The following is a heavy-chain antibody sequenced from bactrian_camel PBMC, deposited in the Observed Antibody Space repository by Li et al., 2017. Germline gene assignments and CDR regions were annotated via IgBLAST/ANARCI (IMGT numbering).Heavy chain of an antibody. CDR2: IHPGNGLF. CDR3: ATVAGSFADDYARARAYVY. V-gene: IGHV3S1*01. D-gene: IGHD4*01. Sequence: HVQLVESGGGLVQPGGSLRLSCVTSGYTLSGYWMNWVRQAPGKEPEWVAAIHPGNGLFNFGDSVKGRFTISRDNAKNTVYLQMHSLKSEDTALYYCATVAGSFADDYARARAYVYWGQGTQVTVS. CDR1: GYTLSGYW. J-gene: IGHJ4*01.